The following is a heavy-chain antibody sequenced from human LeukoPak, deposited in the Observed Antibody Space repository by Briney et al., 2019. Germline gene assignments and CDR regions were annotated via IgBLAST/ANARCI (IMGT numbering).Heavy chain of an antibody. Sequence: SETLSLTCTVSGGSISSGSYHWSWIRQPAGKGLEWIGRIYTSGSTNYNPSLKSRVTISVDTSKNQFSLKLSSVTAADTAVYYWARFSGSYVGDAFDIGGQGTMVTVSS. CDR1: GGSISSGSYH. J-gene: IGHJ3*02. CDR3: ARFSGSYVGDAFDI. V-gene: IGHV4-61*02. CDR2: IYTSGST. D-gene: IGHD1-26*01.